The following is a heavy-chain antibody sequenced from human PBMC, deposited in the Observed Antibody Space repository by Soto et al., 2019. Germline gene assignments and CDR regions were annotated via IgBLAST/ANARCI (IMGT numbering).Heavy chain of an antibody. D-gene: IGHD2-8*02. Sequence: QVQLVQSGAEVKKPGASVNVSCKASGYTFTSSYIHWMRQAPGQGFEWMGIINPSGGGTSYSQKLQGRVTLTRDTSTRTVYMELNSLRSEDTAVYYCARGPGASGLDVW. CDR2: INPSGGGT. CDR1: GYTFTSSY. V-gene: IGHV1-46*01. J-gene: IGHJ6*01. CDR3: ARGPGASGLDV.